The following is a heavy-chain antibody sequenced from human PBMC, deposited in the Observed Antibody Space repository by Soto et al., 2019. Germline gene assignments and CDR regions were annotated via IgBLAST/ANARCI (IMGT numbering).Heavy chain of an antibody. Sequence: GGSLRLSCAASGFTFSSAWMSWVRQAPGKGLEWVGRIKSKTDGGTTDYTAPVKGRFTISRDDSKNTLYLQMNSLKTEDTAVYYCGWTTGPTDYWGQGTLVTVSS. D-gene: IGHD4-17*01. J-gene: IGHJ4*02. CDR3: GWTTGPTDY. V-gene: IGHV3-15*01. CDR2: IKSKTDGGTT. CDR1: GFTFSSAW.